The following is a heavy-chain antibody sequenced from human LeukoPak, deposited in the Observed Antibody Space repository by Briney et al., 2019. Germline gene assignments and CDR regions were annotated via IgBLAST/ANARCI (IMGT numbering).Heavy chain of an antibody. V-gene: IGHV4-34*01. CDR1: GGSFSGYY. Sequence: PSETLSLTCAVYGGSFSGYYWSWIRQPPGKGLEWIGEINHSGSTNYNPSLKSRVTISVDTSKNQFSLKLSSVTAADTAVYYCARGPSYDSSGYYSRGAFDYWGQGTLVTVSS. D-gene: IGHD3-22*01. CDR2: INHSGST. J-gene: IGHJ4*02. CDR3: ARGPSYDSSGYYSRGAFDY.